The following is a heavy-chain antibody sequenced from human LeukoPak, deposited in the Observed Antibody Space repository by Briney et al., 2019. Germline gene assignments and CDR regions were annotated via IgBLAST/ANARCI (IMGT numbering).Heavy chain of an antibody. CDR1: GFTFSSYA. Sequence: PGGSLRLSCAASGFTFSSYAMSWVRQAPGKGLEWVSGISGSGGSTYYADAVKGRFAIPRDNSKNTLYLQMNSLRAEDTAAYYCAKDWRSTYYFDYWGQGTLVTVSS. V-gene: IGHV3-23*01. CDR2: ISGSGGST. CDR3: AKDWRSTYYFDY. J-gene: IGHJ4*02.